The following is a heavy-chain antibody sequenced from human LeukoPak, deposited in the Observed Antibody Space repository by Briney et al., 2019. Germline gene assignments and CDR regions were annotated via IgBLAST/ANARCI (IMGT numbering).Heavy chain of an antibody. J-gene: IGHJ6*03. CDR1: GGTFISYA. CDR2: IIPIFGTA. Sequence: SVKVSCKASGGTFISYAISWVRQAPGQGLEWMGGIIPIFGTANYSQKFQGRVTITADESTSTAYMELSSLRSEDTAVYYCARGRLDYYYMDVWGKGTTVTISS. CDR3: ARGRLDYYYMDV. V-gene: IGHV1-69*13.